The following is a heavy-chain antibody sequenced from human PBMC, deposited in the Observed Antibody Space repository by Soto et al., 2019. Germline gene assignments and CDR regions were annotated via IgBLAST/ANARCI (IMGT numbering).Heavy chain of an antibody. Sequence: KTSETLSLTCTVSGGSISSGGYYWSWIRQHPGKGLEWIGYIYYSGSTYYNPSLKSRVTISVDTSKNQFSLKLSSVTAADTAVYYCARADCSGGSCYSVYSSGMDVWGQGTTVTAP. V-gene: IGHV4-31*03. CDR3: ARADCSGGSCYSVYSSGMDV. CDR2: IYYSGST. CDR1: GGSISSGGYY. J-gene: IGHJ6*02. D-gene: IGHD2-15*01.